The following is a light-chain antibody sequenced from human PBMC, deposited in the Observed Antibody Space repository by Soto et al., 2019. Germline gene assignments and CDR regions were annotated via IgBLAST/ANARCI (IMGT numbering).Light chain of an antibody. V-gene: IGLV1-40*01. CDR3: QSYDSSLSGSYV. Sequence: QSALTQPPSVSGAPGQRVTISCTGSSSNIGAGYDVHWYQQLPGTAPKLLISGNSNRPSGVPDRFSGSKSGTSASLAITGLQAEDEADYYCQSYDSSLSGSYVFGTGTRSPS. J-gene: IGLJ1*01. CDR1: SSNIGAGYD. CDR2: GNS.